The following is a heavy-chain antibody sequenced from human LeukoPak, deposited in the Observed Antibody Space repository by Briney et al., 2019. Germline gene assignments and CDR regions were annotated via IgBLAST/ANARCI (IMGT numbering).Heavy chain of an antibody. CDR1: GFTFDDFA. Sequence: PGRSLRLSCAVSGFTFDDFAMHWVRQAPGKGLEWVSGISWNGGSIGCADSVKGRFTISRDNAKNSLYLPMNSLRAEDTALYYCAKDMESYYYDSSGPIWFDPWGQGTLDTVSS. J-gene: IGHJ5*02. CDR2: ISWNGGSI. CDR3: AKDMESYYYDSSGPIWFDP. D-gene: IGHD3-22*01. V-gene: IGHV3-9*01.